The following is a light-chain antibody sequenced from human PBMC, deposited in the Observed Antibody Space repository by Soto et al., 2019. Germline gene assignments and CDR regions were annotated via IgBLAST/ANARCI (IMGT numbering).Light chain of an antibody. V-gene: IGKV3-11*01. Sequence: EVVLTQSPATLSLSPGERATLSCRASQTVSSFLAWYQQRPGQAPRLLIYDASHRATGIPARFSGSGSGTDFTLTISSLEPEDFAVYYCQQFASSPRTFGRGTTVEIK. J-gene: IGKJ1*01. CDR2: DAS. CDR3: QQFASSPRT. CDR1: QTVSSF.